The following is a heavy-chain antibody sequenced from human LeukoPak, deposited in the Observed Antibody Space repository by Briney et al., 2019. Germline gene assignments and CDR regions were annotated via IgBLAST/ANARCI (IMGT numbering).Heavy chain of an antibody. D-gene: IGHD1-26*01. J-gene: IGHJ4*02. CDR1: GFTFSSYA. CDR2: ISYDGSNK. Sequence: PGRSLRLSCAASGFTFSSYAMHWVRQAPGKGLEWVAVISYDGSNKYYADSVKGRFTISRDNSKNTLFLQMNSLRAEDTAVYYCAKDLKWEPSLVYWGQGTLVTVSS. V-gene: IGHV3-30-3*01. CDR3: AKDLKWEPSLVY.